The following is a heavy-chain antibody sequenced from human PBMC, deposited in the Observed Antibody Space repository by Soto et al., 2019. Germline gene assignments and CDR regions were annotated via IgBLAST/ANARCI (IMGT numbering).Heavy chain of an antibody. CDR2: ISASGGSA. J-gene: IGHJ6*02. CDR1: GFTFTSAW. Sequence: HPGGSLRLSCAASGFTFTSAWMTWVRQAPGQGPEWLSVISASGGSAYYADSVRGRFTISRDNSKNTLYLQMKSLGAEDTAVYYCASSSALWHGMDAWGQGTTVTVSS. CDR3: ASSSALWHGMDA. V-gene: IGHV3-23*01. D-gene: IGHD6-6*01.